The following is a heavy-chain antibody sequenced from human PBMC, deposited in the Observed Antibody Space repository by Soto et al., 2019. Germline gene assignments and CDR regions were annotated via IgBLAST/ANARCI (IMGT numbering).Heavy chain of an antibody. CDR1: GDTLSSYA. CDR2: IIPIFGTA. Sequence: ASVKVSCKASGDTLSSYAISWVRQAPGQGLEWMGGIIPIFGTANYAQKFQGRVTITADESTSTAYMELSSLRSEDTAVYYCARDVPSWAPYYYGSGTQTRYGMDVWGQGTTVTVSS. V-gene: IGHV1-69*13. D-gene: IGHD3-10*01. CDR3: ARDVPSWAPYYYGSGTQTRYGMDV. J-gene: IGHJ6*02.